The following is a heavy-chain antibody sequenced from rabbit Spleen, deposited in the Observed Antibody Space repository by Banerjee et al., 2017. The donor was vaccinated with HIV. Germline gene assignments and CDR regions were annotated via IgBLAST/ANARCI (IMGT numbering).Heavy chain of an antibody. Sequence: QEQLVESGGGLVQPGGSLTLSCKASGFDFSRFGVSWVRQAPGKGLEWIGYIVPIFGFTYYANWVNGRFTISSHNAQNTLYLQLTSLTAADTATYFCARDLVGVIGWNFYLWGPGTLVTVS. CDR2: IVPIFGFT. CDR1: GFDFSRFG. CDR3: ARDLVGVIGWNFYL. D-gene: IGHD5-1*01. J-gene: IGHJ4*01. V-gene: IGHV1S47*01.